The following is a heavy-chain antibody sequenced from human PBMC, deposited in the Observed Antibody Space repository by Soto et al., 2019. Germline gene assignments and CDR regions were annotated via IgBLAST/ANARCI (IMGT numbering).Heavy chain of an antibody. CDR3: ARQKVRYDIMTGYPSYYYYGMDV. Sequence: RGESLKISCKGSGYSFTSYWISWVRQMPGKGLEWMGRIDPSDSYTNYSPSFQGHVTVSADKSISTAYLQWSSLKASDTAMYYCARQKVRYDIMTGYPSYYYYGMDVWGQGTTVTVSS. J-gene: IGHJ6*02. CDR1: GYSFTSYW. CDR2: IDPSDSYT. V-gene: IGHV5-10-1*01. D-gene: IGHD3-9*01.